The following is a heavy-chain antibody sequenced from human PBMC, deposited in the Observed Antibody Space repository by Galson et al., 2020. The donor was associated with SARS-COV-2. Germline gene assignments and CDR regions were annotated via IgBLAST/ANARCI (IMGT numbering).Heavy chain of an antibody. J-gene: IGHJ4*02. CDR3: ARMPEAGAGSGAYVDY. Sequence: SGPTLVKPTQTLTLTCTFSGFSLNTYGMCVSWIRQPPGKALEWLARIDWDDDKHYRTSLKTRLTISKDTSKNQVVLAMTDMDPLDTATYYCARMPEAGAGSGAYVDYWGQGTLVTVSS. D-gene: IGHD2-15*01. V-gene: IGHV2-70*11. CDR1: GFSLNTYGMC. CDR2: IDWDDDK.